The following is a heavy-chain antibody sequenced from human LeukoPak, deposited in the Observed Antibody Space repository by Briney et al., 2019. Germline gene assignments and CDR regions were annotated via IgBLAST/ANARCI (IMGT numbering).Heavy chain of an antibody. D-gene: IGHD3-10*01. CDR1: GFTFSSYA. CDR2: ISYDGSDK. J-gene: IGHJ4*02. Sequence: GRSLRLSCAASGFTFSSYAMYWVRQAPGKGLEWVAVISYDGSDKFYADSVKGRFTISRDSSKNTLYLQMNSLRPEDTAVYYCAKQFLWFGELSHFDYWGQGTLVTVSS. CDR3: AKQFLWFGELSHFDY. V-gene: IGHV3-30*04.